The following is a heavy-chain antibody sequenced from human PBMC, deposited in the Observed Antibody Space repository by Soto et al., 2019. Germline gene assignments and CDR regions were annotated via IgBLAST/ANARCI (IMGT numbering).Heavy chain of an antibody. J-gene: IGHJ4*02. CDR1: GFTFSSYW. Sequence: GGSLRLSCAASGFTFSSYWMHWVRRAPGKGLVWVSRINSDGSSTSYADSVKGRFTISRDNAKNTLYLQMNSLRAEDTAVYYCARGLRYFAPGFLWGQGTLVTVSS. CDR2: INSDGSST. D-gene: IGHD3-9*01. V-gene: IGHV3-74*01. CDR3: ARGLRYFAPGFL.